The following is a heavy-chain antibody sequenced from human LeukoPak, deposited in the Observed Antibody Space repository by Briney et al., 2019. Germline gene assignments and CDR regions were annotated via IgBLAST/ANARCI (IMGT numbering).Heavy chain of an antibody. CDR3: ARSSGDSSGYYYVYFQH. CDR2: INHSGST. J-gene: IGHJ1*01. CDR1: GGSFSGYY. V-gene: IGHV4-34*01. Sequence: SETLSLTCAVYGGSFSGYYWSWIRQPPGKGLEWIGEINHSGSTNYNPSLKSRVTISVDTSKNQFSLKLSSVTAADTAVYYCARSSGDSSGYYYVYFQHWGQGTLVTVSS. D-gene: IGHD3-22*01.